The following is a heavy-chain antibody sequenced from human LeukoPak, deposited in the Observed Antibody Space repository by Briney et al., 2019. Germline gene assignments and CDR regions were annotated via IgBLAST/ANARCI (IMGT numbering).Heavy chain of an antibody. V-gene: IGHV4-59*01. J-gene: IGHJ5*02. CDR3: AREGDDYGDYKWFDP. CDR2: IYYSGST. Sequence: SETLSLTCTVSGGSISSYYWSWIRQPPGKGLEWIGYIYYSGSTNYNPSLKSRVTISVDTSKNQFSLKLSSVTAADTAVYYCAREGDDYGDYKWFDPWGQGTLVTVSS. D-gene: IGHD4-17*01. CDR1: GGSISSYY.